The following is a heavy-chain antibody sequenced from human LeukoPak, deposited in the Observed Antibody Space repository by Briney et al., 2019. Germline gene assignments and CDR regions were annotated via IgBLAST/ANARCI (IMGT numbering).Heavy chain of an antibody. Sequence: SETLSLTCTVSGDSISGSYWTWVRQPPGQGLEWIGQIHYSGRADYNPSLKRRITISVDTSKNQMSLTLTSVTAADTAIYYCVKFGVDYDMGVWGQGTAVTVSS. CDR2: IHYSGRA. CDR3: VKFGVDYDMGV. J-gene: IGHJ6*02. CDR1: GDSISGSY. V-gene: IGHV4-59*01. D-gene: IGHD3-16*01.